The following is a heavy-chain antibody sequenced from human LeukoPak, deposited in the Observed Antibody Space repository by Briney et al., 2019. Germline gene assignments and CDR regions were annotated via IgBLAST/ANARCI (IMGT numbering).Heavy chain of an antibody. CDR3: ARGVGYGYDY. D-gene: IGHD5-18*01. CDR2: ISSGSSYI. J-gene: IGHJ4*02. V-gene: IGHV3-21*01. Sequence: KSGGSLRLSCAASGFTFSSYSMNWVRQAPGKGLEWVSSISSGSSYIYYADSVKGRFTISRDNAKNSLYLQMNSLRAEDTAVYYCARGVGYGYDYWGQGTLVTVSS. CDR1: GFTFSSYS.